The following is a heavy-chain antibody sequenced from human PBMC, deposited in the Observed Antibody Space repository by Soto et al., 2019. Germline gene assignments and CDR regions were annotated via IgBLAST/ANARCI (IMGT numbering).Heavy chain of an antibody. CDR3: ARGSRRTGTTSRYYYYYMDV. D-gene: IGHD1-7*01. V-gene: IGHV1-8*01. CDR1: GYTFTSYD. CDR2: MNPNSGNT. J-gene: IGHJ6*03. Sequence: QVQLVQSGAEVKKPGASVKVSCKASGYTFTSYDINWVRQATGQGLEWMGWMNPNSGNTGYAQKFQGRVTMTRNTSISTAYMELSSLRSEETAVYYCARGSRRTGTTSRYYYYYMDVWGKGTTVTVSS.